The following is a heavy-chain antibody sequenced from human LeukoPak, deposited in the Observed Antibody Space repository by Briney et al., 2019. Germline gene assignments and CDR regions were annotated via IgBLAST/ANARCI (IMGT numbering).Heavy chain of an antibody. V-gene: IGHV4-34*01. CDR3: ARAPSIAAAGNWFDP. D-gene: IGHD6-13*01. Sequence: SKTLSLSCAVYGGSFSGYYWSWIRQPPGKGLEWIGEINHSGSTNYNPSLKSRVTISVDTSKNQFSLKLSSVAAADTAMYYCARAPSIAAAGNWFDPWGQGTLVTVSS. CDR1: GGSFSGYY. J-gene: IGHJ5*02. CDR2: INHSGST.